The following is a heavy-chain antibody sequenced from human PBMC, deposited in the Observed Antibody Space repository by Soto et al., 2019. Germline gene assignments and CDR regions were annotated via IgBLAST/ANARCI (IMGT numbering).Heavy chain of an antibody. CDR1: GFTFSSYS. J-gene: IGHJ5*02. Sequence: GGSLRLSCAASGFTFSSYSMNWVRQAPGKGLEWVSYISSSSTIYYADSVKGRFTISRDNAKNSLYLQMNSLRAEDTAVYYCARGYDFWSGYYIGWFDPWGQGTLVTVSS. CDR2: ISSSSTI. D-gene: IGHD3-3*01. CDR3: ARGYDFWSGYYIGWFDP. V-gene: IGHV3-48*01.